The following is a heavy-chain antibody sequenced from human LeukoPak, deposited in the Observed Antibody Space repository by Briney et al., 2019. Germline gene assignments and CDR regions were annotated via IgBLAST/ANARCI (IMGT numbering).Heavy chain of an antibody. CDR3: ASPRSLYYDILTGYYHAFDI. Sequence: PSETLSLTCTVSGGSISSSSYYWGWIRQPPGKGLEWIGSIYYSGSTYYNPSLKSRVTISVDTSKNQFSLKLSSVTAADTAAYYCASPRSLYYDILTGYYHAFDIWGQGTMVTVSS. J-gene: IGHJ3*02. CDR2: IYYSGST. CDR1: GGSISSSSYY. D-gene: IGHD3-9*01. V-gene: IGHV4-39*01.